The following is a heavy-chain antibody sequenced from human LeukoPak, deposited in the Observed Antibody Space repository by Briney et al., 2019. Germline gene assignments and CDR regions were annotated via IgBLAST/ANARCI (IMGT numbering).Heavy chain of an antibody. CDR2: ISSSSSYI. V-gene: IGHV3-21*01. CDR1: GFTFSNAW. CDR3: ARDMYSSGWYPDY. Sequence: PGGSLRLSCAASGFTFSNAWMSWVRQAPGKGLEWVSSISSSSSYIYYADSVKGRFTISRDNAKNSLYLQMNSLRAEDTAVYYCARDMYSSGWYPDYWGQGTLVTVSS. J-gene: IGHJ4*02. D-gene: IGHD6-19*01.